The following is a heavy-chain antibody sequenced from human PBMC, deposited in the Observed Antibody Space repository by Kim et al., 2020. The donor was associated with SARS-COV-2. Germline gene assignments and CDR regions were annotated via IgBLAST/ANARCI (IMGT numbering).Heavy chain of an antibody. CDR3: AREGGYSYGSVDY. V-gene: IGHV3-53*01. J-gene: IGHJ4*02. D-gene: IGHD5-18*01. Sequence: YADSVKGQFTISRDNSKNTLYLQMNSLGAEYTAVYYCAREGGYSYGSVDYWGQGTLVTVSS.